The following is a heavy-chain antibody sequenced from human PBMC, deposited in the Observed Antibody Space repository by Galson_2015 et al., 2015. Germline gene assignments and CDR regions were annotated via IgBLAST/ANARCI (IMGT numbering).Heavy chain of an antibody. CDR1: GFSLSTSGMC. CDR3: ARLCTMVQGASYLADY. Sequence: PALVKPTQTLTLTCTFSGFSLSTSGMCVSWIRQPPGKALEWLALIDWDDDKYYSTSLKTRLTISKDTSKNQVVLTMTNMDPVDTATYYCARLCTMVQGASYLADYWGQGTLVTVSS. D-gene: IGHD3-10*01. J-gene: IGHJ4*02. V-gene: IGHV2-70*01. CDR2: IDWDDDK.